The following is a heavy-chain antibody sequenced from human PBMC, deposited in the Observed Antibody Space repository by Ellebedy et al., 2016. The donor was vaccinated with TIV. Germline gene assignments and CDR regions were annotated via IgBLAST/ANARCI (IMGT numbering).Heavy chain of an antibody. D-gene: IGHD4-17*01. J-gene: IGHJ4*02. CDR2: ISSSSSYI. V-gene: IGHV3-21*01. CDR3: ARGARGYSSYGDYDASFDY. Sequence: PGGSLRLSCAASGFTFSRYSMNWVRQAPGKGLEWVSSISSSSSYIYYADSVKGRFTISSDNSKNTLYLQMNSLRDEDTAVYYCARGARGYSSYGDYDASFDYWGQGTLVTVSS. CDR1: GFTFSRYS.